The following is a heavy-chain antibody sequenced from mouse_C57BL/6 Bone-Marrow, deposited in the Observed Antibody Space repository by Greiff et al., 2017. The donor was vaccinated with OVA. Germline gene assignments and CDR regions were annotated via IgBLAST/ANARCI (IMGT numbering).Heavy chain of an antibody. CDR1: GYTFTSYG. D-gene: IGHD1-1*01. Sequence: QVQLKESGAELARPGASVKLSCKASGYTFTSYGISWVKQRTGQGLEWIGEFYPRSGNTYYNEKFKGKATLTADKSSSTAYMELRSLTSEDSAVYFCAREYYGSFYAMDYWGQGTSVTVSS. CDR3: AREYYGSFYAMDY. V-gene: IGHV1-81*01. J-gene: IGHJ4*01. CDR2: FYPRSGNT.